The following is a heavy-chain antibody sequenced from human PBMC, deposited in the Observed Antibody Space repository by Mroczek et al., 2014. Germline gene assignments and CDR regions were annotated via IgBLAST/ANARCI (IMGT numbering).Heavy chain of an antibody. J-gene: IGHJ6*02. CDR2: ISYDGSNK. CDR3: AKARAAARTHYYYYYGMDV. CDR1: GFTFSSYG. D-gene: IGHD6-13*01. V-gene: IGHV3-30*18. Sequence: VQLVESGGGVVQPGRSLRLSCAASGFTFSSYGMHWVRQAPGKGLEWVAVISYDGSNKYYADSVKGRFTISRDNSKNTLYLQMNSLRAEDTAVYYCAKARAAARTHYYYYYGMDVWGQGTTVTVSS.